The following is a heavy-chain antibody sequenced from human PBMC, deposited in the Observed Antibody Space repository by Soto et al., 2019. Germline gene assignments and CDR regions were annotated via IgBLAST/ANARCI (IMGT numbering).Heavy chain of an antibody. V-gene: IGHV5-10-1*01. Sequence: PGESLKISCKGSGYSFTSYWISWVRQMPGKGLEWMGRIDPSDSYTNYSPSFQGHVTISADKSISTAYLQWSSLKASDTAMYYCATQQLVTLYYYYGMDVWGQGTTVTVSS. CDR1: GYSFTSYW. D-gene: IGHD6-13*01. CDR3: ATQQLVTLYYYYGMDV. CDR2: IDPSDSYT. J-gene: IGHJ6*02.